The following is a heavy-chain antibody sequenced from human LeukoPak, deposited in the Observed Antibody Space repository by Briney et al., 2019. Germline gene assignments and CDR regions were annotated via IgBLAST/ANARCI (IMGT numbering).Heavy chain of an antibody. J-gene: IGHJ5*01. CDR3: ARAGLSGYSYGYDWFDS. D-gene: IGHD5-18*01. V-gene: IGHV4-59*12. CDR2: IYYTGST. Sequence: SETLSLTCTVSGDSISGYYWSWIRQPPGKGLEWIGYIYYTGSTNHNPSLKSRVTISVDTSRNQFSLKVTSVTAADTAVYYCARAGLSGYSYGYDWFDSWGQGTLVTVSS. CDR1: GDSISGYY.